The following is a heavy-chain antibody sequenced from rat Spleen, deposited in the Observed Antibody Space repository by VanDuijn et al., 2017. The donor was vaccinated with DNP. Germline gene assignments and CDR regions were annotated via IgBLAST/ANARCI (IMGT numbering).Heavy chain of an antibody. V-gene: IGHV4-2*01. CDR3: AKGGHFDY. CDR1: GFNFNYYW. CDR2: INEDGGTI. Sequence: EVKLVESGGGLVQPGRSLKLSCAASGFNFNYYWMGWVRQAPGKGLEWIGEINEDGGTINYTPSMKEKFTISRDNAQNTLYLQMNKLGSEDTAIYYCAKGGHFDYWGQGVMVTVSA. J-gene: IGHJ2*01.